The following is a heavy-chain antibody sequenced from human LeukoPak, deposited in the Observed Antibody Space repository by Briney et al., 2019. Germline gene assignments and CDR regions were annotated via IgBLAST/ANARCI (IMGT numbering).Heavy chain of an antibody. CDR1: GYTFTSYG. Sequence: ASVKVSCKASGYTFTSYGISWVRQAPGQGLEWMGWISAYNGNTSYAQKLQGRVTMTTDTSTSTAYMELRSLRSDDTAVYYCARDERWLQSGRFDPWGQGTLVTVSS. D-gene: IGHD5-24*01. V-gene: IGHV1-18*01. J-gene: IGHJ5*02. CDR2: ISAYNGNT. CDR3: ARDERWLQSGRFDP.